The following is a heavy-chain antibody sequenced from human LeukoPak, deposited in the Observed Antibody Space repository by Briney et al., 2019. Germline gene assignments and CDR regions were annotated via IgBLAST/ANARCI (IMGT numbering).Heavy chain of an antibody. D-gene: IGHD3-10*01. Sequence: ASVKVSCEASGYTFTGYYIHWVRQAPGQGLEWMGWINPNSGGTKYAQKFQGRVTMTRDTSISTAYMELRRLTADDTAVYYCARGRGPYYCVMDVWGQGTTVTVSS. CDR2: INPNSGGT. V-gene: IGHV1-2*02. CDR3: ARGRGPYYCVMDV. CDR1: GYTFTGYY. J-gene: IGHJ6*02.